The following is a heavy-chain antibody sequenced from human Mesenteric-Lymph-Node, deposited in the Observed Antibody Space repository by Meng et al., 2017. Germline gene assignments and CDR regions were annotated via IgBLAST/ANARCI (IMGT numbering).Heavy chain of an antibody. CDR2: IYYSGST. D-gene: IGHD1-7*01. J-gene: IGHJ4*02. V-gene: IGHV4-30-4*01. Sequence: QVQLQESGPGLVKPSQALSLTCTVSGGSISSGDYYWSWIRQPPGKGLEWIGYIYYSGSTYYNPSLKSRVTISVDTSKNQFSLKLSSVTAADAAVYYCGRDQGRELINHWGQGALVTVSS. CDR3: GRDQGRELINH. CDR1: GGSISSGDYY.